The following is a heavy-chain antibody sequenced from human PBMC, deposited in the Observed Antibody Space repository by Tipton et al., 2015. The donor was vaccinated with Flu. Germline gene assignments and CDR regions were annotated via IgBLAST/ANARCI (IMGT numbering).Heavy chain of an antibody. CDR2: ISSSSDLR. CDR3: TKGIPLLRWGMDV. CDR1: GFTFSTYN. Sequence: SLRLSCAASGFTFSTYNVGWVRQAPGKGLEWVSTISSSSDLRYYADSAKGRFTISRDNSKDTLYLQMNSLRAEDTAVYYCTKGIPLLRWGMDVWGQGTTVTVSS. D-gene: IGHD2-21*01. V-gene: IGHV3-23*01. J-gene: IGHJ6*01.